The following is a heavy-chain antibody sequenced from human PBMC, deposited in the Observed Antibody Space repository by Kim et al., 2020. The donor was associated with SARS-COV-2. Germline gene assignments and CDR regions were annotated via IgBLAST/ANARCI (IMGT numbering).Heavy chain of an antibody. V-gene: IGHV3-48*02. CDR2: ISSSSSTI. CDR1: GFTFSSYS. D-gene: IGHD5-18*01. Sequence: GGSLRLSCAASGFTFSSYSMNWVRQAPGKGLEWVSYISSSSSTIYYADSVKGRFTISRDNAKNSLYLQMNSLRDEDTAVHYCARAEYSYGYCGYWGQGTLVTVSS. CDR3: ARAEYSYGYCGY. J-gene: IGHJ4*02.